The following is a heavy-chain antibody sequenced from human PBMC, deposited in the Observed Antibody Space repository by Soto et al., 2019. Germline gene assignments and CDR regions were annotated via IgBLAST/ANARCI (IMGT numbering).Heavy chain of an antibody. Sequence: SSETLCLTCAVSGGSISSGCYSWSWIRQPPGKGLEWIGYIYHSGSTYYNPSLKSRVTISVDRSKNQFSLKLSSVTAADTAVYYCARVPGPWGQGTLVTVSS. CDR2: IYHSGST. V-gene: IGHV4-30-2*01. CDR1: GGSISSGCYS. CDR3: ARVPGP. J-gene: IGHJ5*02.